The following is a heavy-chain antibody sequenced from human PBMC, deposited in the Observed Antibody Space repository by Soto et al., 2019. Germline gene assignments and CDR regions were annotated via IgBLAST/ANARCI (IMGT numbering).Heavy chain of an antibody. CDR1: GFTFSSYA. CDR2: ISGSGGST. D-gene: IGHD1-26*01. V-gene: IGHV3-23*01. CDR3: AKDIVRGCPDY. Sequence: PGGSLRLSCAASGFTFSSYAMSWVRQAPGKGLEWVAAISGSGGSTYYADSVKGLFTISTDNSKKPLYLQMNSVRAEDTAVYYCAKDIVRGCPDYWGQGTLVTVSS. J-gene: IGHJ4*02.